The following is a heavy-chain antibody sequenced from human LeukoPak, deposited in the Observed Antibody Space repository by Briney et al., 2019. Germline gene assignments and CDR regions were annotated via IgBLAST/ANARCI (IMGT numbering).Heavy chain of an antibody. V-gene: IGHV3-48*03. CDR2: ISGSGSTI. CDR3: ATLWDPVAGTTQPLL. D-gene: IGHD6-19*01. CDR1: GFTFSSYE. J-gene: IGHJ4*02. Sequence: GGSLILSCAASGFTFSSYEMNWVRQAPGKGLEWVSYISGSGSTIYYGDSLKGRFTISRDNANNSLYLQMNSLRVEDTAVYYCATLWDPVAGTTQPLLWGQGTLVTVSS.